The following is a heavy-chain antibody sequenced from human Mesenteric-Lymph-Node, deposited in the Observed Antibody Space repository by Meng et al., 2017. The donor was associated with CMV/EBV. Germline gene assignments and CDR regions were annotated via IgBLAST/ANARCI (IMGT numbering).Heavy chain of an antibody. CDR3: ARGVYETSGLDY. V-gene: IGHV6-1*01. Sequence: SGDSVSSNSAAWNWIRQSPSRGLEWLGRTFYKSKWYNDYAVSVKSRISINPDTSKNQFSLQLNSVTPEDTAVYYCARGVYETSGLDYWGQGTLVTVSS. CDR2: TFYKSKWYN. D-gene: IGHD3-22*01. CDR1: GDSVSSNSAA. J-gene: IGHJ4*02.